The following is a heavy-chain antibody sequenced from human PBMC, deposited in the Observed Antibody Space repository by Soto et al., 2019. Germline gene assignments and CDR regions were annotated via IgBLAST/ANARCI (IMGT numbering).Heavy chain of an antibody. D-gene: IGHD6-13*01. CDR3: ARDSSSWYET. Sequence: QVQLQESGPGLVKPSETLSLTCTVSGGSISSYYWSWIRQPPGKGLEWIGYIYYSGSTNYNPSLKSRVTISVDTSKNQFSLKLSSVTAADTVVYYCARDSSSWYETWGQGTLVTVSS. J-gene: IGHJ5*02. CDR1: GGSISSYY. V-gene: IGHV4-59*01. CDR2: IYYSGST.